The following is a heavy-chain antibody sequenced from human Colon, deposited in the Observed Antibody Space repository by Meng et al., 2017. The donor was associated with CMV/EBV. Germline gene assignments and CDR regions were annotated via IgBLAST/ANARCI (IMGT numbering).Heavy chain of an antibody. CDR3: ARDAQFGVADY. J-gene: IGHJ4*02. D-gene: IGHD3-3*01. CDR1: GALISSSNW. V-gene: IGHV4-4*01. Sequence: GAVGGALISSSNWRAWVRQLPGKGLKWYGEIHHTGDSNYNPSLKGRVTISVDKSSTHFSVRLTSVPSADSAVNFCARDAQFGVADYWGQGTLVTVSS. CDR2: IHHTGDS.